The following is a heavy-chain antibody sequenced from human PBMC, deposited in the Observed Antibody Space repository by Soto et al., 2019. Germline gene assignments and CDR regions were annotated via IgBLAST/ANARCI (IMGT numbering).Heavy chain of an antibody. V-gene: IGHV3-23*01. CDR3: AKRRAITVYGVDILFDY. CDR1: GFSFSDYA. Sequence: EVQLLESGGGLVQPGGSLRLSCKASGFSFSDYAMTWVRQAPGKGLEWVSVISGSGDNTFYAASVKGRFAISRDNSKNVLYLQMNSLSADDAAVYFCAKRRAITVYGVDILFDYWGLGTLVTVSS. CDR2: ISGSGDNT. D-gene: IGHD3-3*01. J-gene: IGHJ4*01.